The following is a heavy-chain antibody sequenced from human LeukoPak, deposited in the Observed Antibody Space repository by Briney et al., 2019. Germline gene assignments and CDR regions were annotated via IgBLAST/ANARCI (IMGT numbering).Heavy chain of an antibody. CDR1: GFTFSSYS. D-gene: IGHD6-19*01. CDR3: ARSPRVNSGWYLGY. CDR2: ISSSSSYI. Sequence: GGSLRLSCADSGFTFSSYSMNWVRQAPGKGLEWVSSISSSSSYIYYADSVEGRFTISRDNAKNSLYLQMNSLRAEDTAVYYCARSPRVNSGWYLGYWGQGTLVTVSS. V-gene: IGHV3-21*01. J-gene: IGHJ4*02.